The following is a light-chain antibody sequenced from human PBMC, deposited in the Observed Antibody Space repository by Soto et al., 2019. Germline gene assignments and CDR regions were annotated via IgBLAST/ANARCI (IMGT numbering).Light chain of an antibody. V-gene: IGKV1-12*01. CDR2: GVS. Sequence: DIQMTQSPSSVSASVGDRVTITCRASQGIRNWLAWFQQKPGKAPKTLIYGVSTLQSGVPSRFSGSGSGTDFTLTTSSLQPEAFATYYCHQADSFPYTFGQGTKVEIK. CDR1: QGIRNW. CDR3: HQADSFPYT. J-gene: IGKJ2*01.